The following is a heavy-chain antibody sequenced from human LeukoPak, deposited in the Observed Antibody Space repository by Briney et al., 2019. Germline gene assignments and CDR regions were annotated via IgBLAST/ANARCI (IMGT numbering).Heavy chain of an antibody. D-gene: IGHD2-2*01. CDR3: ACREFTSTWSYP. CDR1: GYRFTSYW. J-gene: IGHJ5*02. Sequence: GASLKISCKGIGYRFTSYWIGWVRQLPGKGMEWMGVIYPGDSRTRYNPSFQGQVTISVDKSINTAYLQWVSLKASDTAMYYCACREFTSTWSYPWGQGTLVTVSS. V-gene: IGHV5-51*01. CDR2: IYPGDSRT.